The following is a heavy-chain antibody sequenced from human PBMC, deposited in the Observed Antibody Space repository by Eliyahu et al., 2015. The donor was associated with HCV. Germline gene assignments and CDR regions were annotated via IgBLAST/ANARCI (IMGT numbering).Heavy chain of an antibody. CDR2: IYYVGST. CDR3: ARVFNDRSGSGPSDY. D-gene: IGHD6-19*01. V-gene: IGHV4-39*01. Sequence: QLQLQESGPGQVRPSETLSLTCTVSGGSISDASYYWGWIRQPPGERPEWIGSIYYVGSTSYNPSLKSRLTISVDTSKNQFSLKLKSVTAADTAVYYCARVFNDRSGSGPSDYWGPGTRVTVSS. CDR1: GGSISDASYY. J-gene: IGHJ4*02.